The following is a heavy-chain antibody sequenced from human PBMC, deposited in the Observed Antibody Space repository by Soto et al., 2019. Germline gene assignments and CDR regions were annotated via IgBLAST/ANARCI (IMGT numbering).Heavy chain of an antibody. V-gene: IGHV1-46*01. CDR1: GHTSSSYY. CDR2: ISPSGDYT. Sequence: QVQLVQSGAEVKKPGASVKVSCKASGHTSSSYYMHWVRQAPGQGLEWMGVISPSGDYTSFTQKFQGRVSVTRDTSTNTVYMEFSSMRFEDTAVYYCAREPPTPGLLDYWGQGALVSVSS. CDR3: AREPPTPGLLDY. J-gene: IGHJ4*02.